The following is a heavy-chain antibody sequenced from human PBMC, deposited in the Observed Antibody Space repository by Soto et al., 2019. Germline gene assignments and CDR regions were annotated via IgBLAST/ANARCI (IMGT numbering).Heavy chain of an antibody. CDR2: FIPFANIA. Sequence: QVQLVQSGAEVKKPGSSVKVSCKTSGGSFSTYNYNWVRQAPGQGLEWMGRFIPFANIANYGQALQDRVTISADTSSSTVYMKLRSLTSEDTALYYCARDTDVTNAAIRRAYWGQRTLVTVSP. J-gene: IGHJ4*02. CDR3: ARDTDVTNAAIRRAY. D-gene: IGHD4-4*01. V-gene: IGHV1-69*08. CDR1: GGSFSTYN.